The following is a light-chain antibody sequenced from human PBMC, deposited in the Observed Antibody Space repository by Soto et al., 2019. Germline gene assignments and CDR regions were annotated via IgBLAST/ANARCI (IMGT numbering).Light chain of an antibody. CDR3: QQYDTSVLYT. J-gene: IGKJ2*01. CDR2: GAS. CDR1: ESVSSTH. Sequence: ETVFTQSPCSLSLSPGERATLSCRASESVSSTHLAWYQQKPGQAPRLLIYGASVRATGIPDRFSGSGSGTDFTLTISRLEPEDFAVYYCQQYDTSVLYTFGQGTKVDIK. V-gene: IGKV3-20*01.